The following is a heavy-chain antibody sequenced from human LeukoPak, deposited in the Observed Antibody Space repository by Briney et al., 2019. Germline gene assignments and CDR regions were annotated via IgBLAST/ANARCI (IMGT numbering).Heavy chain of an antibody. J-gene: IGHJ4*02. CDR1: GGTFSSYT. CDR3: ARVNLGSSGYYLYYFDY. Sequence: GASVKVSCKASGGTFSSYTISWVRQAPGQGLEWMGRIIPILGIANYAQKFQGRVTITADESTSTAYMELSSLRSEDTAVYYCARVNLGSSGYYLYYFDYWGQGTLVTVSS. D-gene: IGHD3-22*01. V-gene: IGHV1-69*02. CDR2: IIPILGIA.